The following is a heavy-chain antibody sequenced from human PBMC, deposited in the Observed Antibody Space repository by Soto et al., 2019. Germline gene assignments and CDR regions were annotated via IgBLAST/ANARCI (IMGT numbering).Heavy chain of an antibody. CDR1: WDSVSSNSAA. CDR2: TYYRSKWYN. CDR3: GRDSYCGGDCYPGGPFDY. Sequence: SQTLSLTWAISWDSVSSNSAAWNWIRQSPSRGLEWLGRTYYRSKWYNDYAVSVKSRITINPDTSKNQFSLQLNSVTPEDTAVYYCGRDSYCGGDCYPGGPFDYWGQGTLVTFSS. V-gene: IGHV6-1*01. D-gene: IGHD2-21*02. J-gene: IGHJ4*02.